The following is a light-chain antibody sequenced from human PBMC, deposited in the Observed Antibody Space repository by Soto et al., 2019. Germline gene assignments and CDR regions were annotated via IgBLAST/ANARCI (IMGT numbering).Light chain of an antibody. CDR3: SSYTSSSPSRV. Sequence: QSVLTQPASVSRSPGHSITISCTGTSSDVGGYNYVSWYQQHPGKAPKLMIYDVSNRPSGVSNRFSGSKSGNTASLTISGFQAEDEADYYCSSYTSSSPSRVFGTGTKVTVL. CDR2: DVS. J-gene: IGLJ1*01. CDR1: SSDVGGYNY. V-gene: IGLV2-14*01.